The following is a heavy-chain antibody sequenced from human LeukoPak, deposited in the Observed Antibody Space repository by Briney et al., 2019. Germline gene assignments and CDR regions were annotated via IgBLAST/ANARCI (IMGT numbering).Heavy chain of an antibody. J-gene: IGHJ5*02. CDR1: GYTFTSYA. CDR2: INAGNGNT. CDR3: LGVRGVISNRNNWFDP. Sequence: ASVKVSCKASGYTFTSYAMHWVRQAPGQRLEWMGWINAGNGNTKYSQKFQGRVTITRDTSASTAYMELSSLRSEDTAVYYCLGVRGVISNRNNWFDPWGQGTLVTVSS. D-gene: IGHD3-10*01. V-gene: IGHV1-3*01.